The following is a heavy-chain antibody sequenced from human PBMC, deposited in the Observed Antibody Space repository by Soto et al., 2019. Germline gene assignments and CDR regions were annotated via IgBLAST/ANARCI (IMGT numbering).Heavy chain of an antibody. V-gene: IGHV6-1*01. Sequence: QVQLQQSGPGLVRPSQTLSLTCAISGDSVSSNSAAWNWIRQSPSRGLEWLGRTDYRSRWYNDYAVSVKSRITVNPDTSKNQFSLPLNSVTPEDTAVYYCAGTTSRQWYYMDVWDKGTTVTVSS. J-gene: IGHJ6*03. CDR3: AGTTSRQWYYMDV. D-gene: IGHD1-7*01. CDR2: TDYRSRWYN. CDR1: GDSVSSNSAA.